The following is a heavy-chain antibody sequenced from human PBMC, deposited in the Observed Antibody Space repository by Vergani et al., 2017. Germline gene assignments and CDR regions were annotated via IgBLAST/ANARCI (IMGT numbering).Heavy chain of an antibody. CDR3: TRDVADTHSSIWPLNYHYFMDV. CDR2: ISYNGGNQ. Sequence: VQLVESGGGLVQPGGSLTISCAASGFTFSNFGMHWVRQVPGKGLEWVAFISYNGGNQYYADSVQGRFTISRDNTKNILYLQMSSLRVEDTALYYCTRDVADTHSSIWPLNYHYFMDVWGEGTTVTVSS. V-gene: IGHV3-30*03. J-gene: IGHJ6*03. D-gene: IGHD6-13*01. CDR1: GFTFSNFG.